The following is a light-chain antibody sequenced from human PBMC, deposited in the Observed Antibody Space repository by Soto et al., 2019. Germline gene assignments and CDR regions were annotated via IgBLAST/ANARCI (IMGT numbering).Light chain of an antibody. V-gene: IGLV1-40*01. Sequence: QSVLTQPPSVSGAPGQRVTVSCTGSSSNIGAGYDLHWYQQLPGTAPKLLIYGNSNRPSGVPDRFSGSKSGTSASLAITGLQAEDEADYYCQSYDTSLRGWVFGGGTKVTVL. J-gene: IGLJ3*02. CDR2: GNS. CDR3: QSYDTSLRGWV. CDR1: SSNIGAGYD.